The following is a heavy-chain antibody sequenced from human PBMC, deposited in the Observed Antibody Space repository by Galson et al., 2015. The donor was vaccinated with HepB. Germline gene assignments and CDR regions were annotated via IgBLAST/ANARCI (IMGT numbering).Heavy chain of an antibody. CDR1: GFSLSTSAVG. Sequence: PALVKPTPTLTLTCTFSGFSLSTSAVGVGWIRQPPGEALEWLAVIYWNDDKRYSPSLKSRLTITKDTSKNQVVLTMTNMDPVDTATYYCARDYGDYLDYWGQGTLVTVSS. CDR2: IYWNDDK. D-gene: IGHD4-17*01. CDR3: ARDYGDYLDY. V-gene: IGHV2-5*01. J-gene: IGHJ4*02.